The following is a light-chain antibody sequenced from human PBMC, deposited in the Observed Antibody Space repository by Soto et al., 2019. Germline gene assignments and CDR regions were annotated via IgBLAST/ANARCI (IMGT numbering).Light chain of an antibody. V-gene: IGLV2-14*01. CDR1: SSDVGGYNY. J-gene: IGLJ1*01. CDR2: EVN. CDR3: CSHKWRSTYV. Sequence: QSVLTQPASVSGSLGQSITISCTGTSSDVGGYNYVSWYQQHPAKAPKLLIYEVNNRPSGVSNRFSGSKSGNTASLTISGLQDEEEADYYCCSHKWRSTYVFGTGTKVTVL.